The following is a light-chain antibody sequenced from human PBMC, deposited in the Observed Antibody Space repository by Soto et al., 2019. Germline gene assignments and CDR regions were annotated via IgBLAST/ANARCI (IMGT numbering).Light chain of an antibody. Sequence: EIVLTQSPGTLSLSPGERATLSCRASQSVSSSYLAWYQQKPGQAPRLLIYGASSRATGIPSRFSGSGSGTEFTLTISSLQPDDLATYYCQQYHDYWTFGQGTKVDIK. CDR1: QSVSSSY. V-gene: IGKV3-20*01. CDR2: GAS. J-gene: IGKJ1*01. CDR3: QQYHDYWT.